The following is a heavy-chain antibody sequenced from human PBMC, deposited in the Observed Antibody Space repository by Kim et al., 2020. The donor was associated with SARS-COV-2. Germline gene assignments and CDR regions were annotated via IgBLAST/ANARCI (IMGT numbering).Heavy chain of an antibody. D-gene: IGHD3-3*01. CDR3: ARTIFGEVMDY. J-gene: IGHJ4*02. CDR2: INHSGST. V-gene: IGHV4-34*01. CDR1: GGSFSGSY. Sequence: SETLSLTCAVYGGSFSGSYWSWIRQPPGKGLEWIGEINHSGSTNYNPSLKSLVTISVDTSKNQFALKLSSVNAPDTAVYYGARTIFGEVMDYWGQGTLVTVSS.